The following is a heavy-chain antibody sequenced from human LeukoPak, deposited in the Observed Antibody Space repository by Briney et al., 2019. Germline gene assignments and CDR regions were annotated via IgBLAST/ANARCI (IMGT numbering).Heavy chain of an antibody. V-gene: IGHV1-2*04. CDR3: AREREPGIAVAGPFAFDI. CDR2: INPNSGGT. Sequence: ASVKVSCKASGYTFTGYYMHWVRQAPGQGLEWMGWINPNSGGTHYAQKCQGWVTMTRDTSISTAYMELSRLRSDDTAVYYCAREREPGIAVAGPFAFDIWGQGTMVTVSS. CDR1: GYTFTGYY. D-gene: IGHD6-19*01. J-gene: IGHJ3*02.